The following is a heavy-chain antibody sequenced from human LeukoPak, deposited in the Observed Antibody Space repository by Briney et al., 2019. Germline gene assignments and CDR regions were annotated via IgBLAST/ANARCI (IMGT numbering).Heavy chain of an antibody. CDR1: GFTFSSYA. V-gene: IGHV3-30*04. J-gene: IGHJ4*02. D-gene: IGHD4-17*01. CDR3: ARSHGDYGYFDY. Sequence: QPGGPLRLSCAASGFTFSSYAMHGVRQAPGKGLEGVAVISYDGSNKYYADSVKGRFTISRDNSKNTLYLQMNSLRAEDTAVYYCARSHGDYGYFDYWGQGTLVTVSS. CDR2: ISYDGSNK.